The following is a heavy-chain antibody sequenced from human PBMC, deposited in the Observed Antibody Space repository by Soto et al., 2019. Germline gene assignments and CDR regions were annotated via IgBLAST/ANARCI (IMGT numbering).Heavy chain of an antibody. V-gene: IGHV1-69*13. CDR3: ASSGSSYYFDY. CDR1: GGTFSSYA. D-gene: IGHD1-26*01. CDR2: IIPIFGTA. J-gene: IGHJ4*02. Sequence: SVKVSGKASGGTFSSYAISWVRQAPGQGLEWMGGIIPIFGTANYAQKFQGRVTITADESTSTAYMELSSLRSEDTAVYYCASSGSSYYFDYWGQGTLVTVSS.